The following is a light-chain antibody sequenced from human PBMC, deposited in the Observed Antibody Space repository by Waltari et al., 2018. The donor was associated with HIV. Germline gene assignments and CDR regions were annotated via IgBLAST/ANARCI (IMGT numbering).Light chain of an antibody. J-gene: IGLJ3*02. CDR1: SSNIRSNT. CDR3: AAWDDSLNGWV. V-gene: IGLV1-44*01. CDR2: SND. Sequence: QSVLPQPPSASGTPGQRVTISFSGSSSNIRSNTVSWYQQLPGTAPKLLIYSNDQRPSGVPDRFSGSKSGTSASLAISGLQSEDEADYYCAAWDDSLNGWVFGGGTKLTVL.